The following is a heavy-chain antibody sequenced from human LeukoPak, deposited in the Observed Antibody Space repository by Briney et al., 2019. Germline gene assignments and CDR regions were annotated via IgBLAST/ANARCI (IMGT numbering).Heavy chain of an antibody. CDR1: GGSISSYY. Sequence: SETLSLTCTVSGGSISSYYWSWIRQPPGKGLEWIGYIYYSGSTNYNPSFKSRVTISVDTSKNQFSLKLSSVTAADTAVYYCAREYGDYGIDYWGQGTLVTVSS. CDR3: AREYGDYGIDY. D-gene: IGHD4-17*01. CDR2: IYYSGST. V-gene: IGHV4-59*01. J-gene: IGHJ4*02.